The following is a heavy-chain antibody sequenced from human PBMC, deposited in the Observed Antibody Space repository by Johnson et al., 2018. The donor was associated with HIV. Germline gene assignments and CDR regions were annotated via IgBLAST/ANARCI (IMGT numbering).Heavy chain of an antibody. V-gene: IGHV3-7*01. Sequence: VQLVESGGGLVKPGGSLRLSCAASGFTFSDYYMSWIRQAPGKGLEWVANIKQDGSEKYYVDSVKGRFTISRDNAKNSLFLQMNSLRAEDTAVYYCARGRGSSSADAFDIWGQGTMVTVSS. CDR3: ARGRGSSSADAFDI. CDR2: IKQDGSEK. J-gene: IGHJ3*02. D-gene: IGHD6-6*01. CDR1: GFTFSDYY.